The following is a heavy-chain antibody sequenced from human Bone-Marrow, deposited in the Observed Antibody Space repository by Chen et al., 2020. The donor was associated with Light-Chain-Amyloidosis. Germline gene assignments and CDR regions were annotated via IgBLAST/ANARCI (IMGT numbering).Heavy chain of an antibody. Sequence: EVHLVESGGGLVKPGGSLILSCAGSNFTFDVYTMNWVRLTPGKGLEWVSAISSSSRSTYYADSVRGRFTTSRDNADNSLTLHMDDLRVEDTGVYFCAKEMGIHNGAFDIWGRGTVVTVSS. J-gene: IGHJ3*02. CDR2: ISSSSRST. CDR3: AKEMGIHNGAFDI. CDR1: NFTFDVYT. D-gene: IGHD2-8*01. V-gene: IGHV3-21*01.